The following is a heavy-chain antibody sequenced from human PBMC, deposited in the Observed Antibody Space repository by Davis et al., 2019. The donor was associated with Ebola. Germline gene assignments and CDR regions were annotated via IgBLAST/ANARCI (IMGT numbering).Heavy chain of an antibody. V-gene: IGHV3-9*01. D-gene: IGHD6-6*01. Sequence: SLKISCAASGFTFSDYYMSWIRQAPGKGLEWVSGISWNSGSIGYADSVKGRFTTSRDNAKNSLYLQMNSLRAEDTALYYCAKDHYSSSYYYGMDVWGQGTTVTVSS. CDR2: ISWNSGSI. CDR1: GFTFSDYY. CDR3: AKDHYSSSYYYGMDV. J-gene: IGHJ6*02.